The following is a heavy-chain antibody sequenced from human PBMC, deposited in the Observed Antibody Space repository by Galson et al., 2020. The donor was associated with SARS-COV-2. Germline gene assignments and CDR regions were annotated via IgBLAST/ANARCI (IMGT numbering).Heavy chain of an antibody. D-gene: IGHD1-26*01. CDR2: ISLSGGST. V-gene: IGHV3-23*01. CDR1: GFTFSTYC. J-gene: IGHJ4*02. Sequence: GESLKISCAAPGFTFSTYCMSWVRQPPGRGLEWVAAISLSGGSTYYADSVKGRFTISRDNSKNTLYLQMNSLRAEDTALYYCSKDGVVGAPVKFFDSWGQGTLVTVSS. CDR3: SKDGVVGAPVKFFDS.